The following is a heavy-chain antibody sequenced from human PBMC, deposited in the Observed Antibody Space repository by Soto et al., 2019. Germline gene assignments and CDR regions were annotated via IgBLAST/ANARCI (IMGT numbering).Heavy chain of an antibody. Sequence: GGSLRLSCAISGFPVSSNYLSWVRQAPGKGLEWVSVHYSGGSTYYADSVQGRFTISRDKSNNTLYLQMRRVRAEDTAVYFCARHRHPRGTVGATSPLDPWGQGTQVTVSS. J-gene: IGHJ5*02. CDR1: GFPVSSNY. CDR3: ARHRHPRGTVGATSPLDP. V-gene: IGHV3-53*01. CDR2: HYSGGST. D-gene: IGHD1-26*01.